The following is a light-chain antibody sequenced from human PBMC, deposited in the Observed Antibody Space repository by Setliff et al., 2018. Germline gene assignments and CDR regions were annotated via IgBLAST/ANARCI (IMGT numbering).Light chain of an antibody. CDR2: EVS. Sequence: LTQPASVSGSPGQSITISCTGTSSDIGGYNYVSWYQQHSGKAPKLMIYEVSNRPSGVSNRFSGSKSGNTASLTISGLQAEDEADYYCSSYASSSIPYVFGSGTRAPS. CDR1: SSDIGGYNY. CDR3: SSYASSSIPYV. J-gene: IGLJ1*01. V-gene: IGLV2-14*01.